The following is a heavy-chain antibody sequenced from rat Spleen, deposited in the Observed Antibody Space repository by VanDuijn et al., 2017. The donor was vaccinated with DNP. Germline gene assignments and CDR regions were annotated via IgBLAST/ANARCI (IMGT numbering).Heavy chain of an antibody. J-gene: IGHJ2*01. CDR1: GITFSDNY. D-gene: IGHD1-4*01. V-gene: IGHV5-25*01. CDR3: AGRPPPTRGPFDY. Sequence: EVQLVESGGGLVQPGRSLKLSCVVSGITFSDNYMAWVRQASTKGLEWVASISTGGGNTYYRDSVKGRFIISRNNARSTLYLQMDSLRSDDTATYYCAGRPPPTRGPFDYWGQGIMVTVSS. CDR2: ISTGGGNT.